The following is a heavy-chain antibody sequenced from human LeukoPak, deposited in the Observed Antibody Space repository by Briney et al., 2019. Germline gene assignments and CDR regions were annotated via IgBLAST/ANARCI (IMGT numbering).Heavy chain of an antibody. CDR1: GFTFSSYG. V-gene: IGHV3-30*18. J-gene: IGHJ5*02. D-gene: IGHD4/OR15-4a*01. CDR3: AKDGLGCQLAPGWFDP. Sequence: GGSLRLSCAASGFTFSSYGMHWVRQAPGKGLEWVAVISYDGSNKYYADSVKGRFTISRDNSKNTLYLEMNSLRPEDTAVYYCAKDGLGCQLAPGWFDPWGQGTLVTVSS. CDR2: ISYDGSNK.